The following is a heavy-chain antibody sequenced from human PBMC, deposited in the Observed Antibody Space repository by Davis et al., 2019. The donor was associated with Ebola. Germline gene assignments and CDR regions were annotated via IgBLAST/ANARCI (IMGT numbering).Heavy chain of an antibody. Sequence: GGFLRLSCAVSGFILSGSTLHWVRQASGKGLEWVGRIRDKDNGDVTSYGASVEGRFTISRDDSKNTAYLQMNSLKTEDTAVYYCTTEQGIVGATTVLWGQGTLVTVSS. CDR3: TTEQGIVGATTVL. V-gene: IGHV3-73*01. CDR2: IRDKDNGDVT. CDR1: GFILSGST. J-gene: IGHJ4*02. D-gene: IGHD1-26*01.